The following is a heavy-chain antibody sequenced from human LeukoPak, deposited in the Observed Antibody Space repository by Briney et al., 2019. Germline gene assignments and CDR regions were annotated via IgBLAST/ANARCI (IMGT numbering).Heavy chain of an antibody. D-gene: IGHD4-17*01. CDR2: INQDGSEK. CDR1: GFTFRSYW. J-gene: IGHJ4*02. CDR3: ARVGRVTTPRYCDY. V-gene: IGHV3-7*01. Sequence: GGSLRLSCAVSGFTFRSYWMSWVRQAPGKGLEWVANINQDGSEKDYVDSVKGRFTISRDNAKNSLYLQMNSLRAEDTAVYYCARVGRVTTPRYCDYWGQGTLVTVSS.